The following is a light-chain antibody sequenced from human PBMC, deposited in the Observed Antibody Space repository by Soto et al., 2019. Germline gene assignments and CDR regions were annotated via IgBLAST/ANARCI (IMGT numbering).Light chain of an antibody. CDR1: QSVTNSY. V-gene: IGKV3-15*01. CDR3: QQYSNWPLT. Sequence: EIVMTQSPVTLSVSPGERATLSCRASQSVTNSYLAWYQQKPGQAPRLLIFGASTGAAGIPARFSGSGSGTEFTLTISSLQSEDFAVYYCQQYSNWPLTFGGGTKV. CDR2: GAS. J-gene: IGKJ4*01.